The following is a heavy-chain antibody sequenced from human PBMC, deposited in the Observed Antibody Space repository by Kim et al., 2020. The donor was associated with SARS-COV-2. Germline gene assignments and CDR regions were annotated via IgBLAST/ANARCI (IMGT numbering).Heavy chain of an antibody. Sequence: GGSLRLSCAASGFTFSSYAMHWVRQAPGKGLEWVAVISYDGSNKYYADSVKGRFTISRDNSKNTLYLQMNSLRAEDTAVYYCARNRIQLWLREAFDIWGQGTMVTVSS. CDR3: ARNRIQLWLREAFDI. V-gene: IGHV3-30-3*01. J-gene: IGHJ3*02. D-gene: IGHD5-18*01. CDR2: ISYDGSNK. CDR1: GFTFSSYA.